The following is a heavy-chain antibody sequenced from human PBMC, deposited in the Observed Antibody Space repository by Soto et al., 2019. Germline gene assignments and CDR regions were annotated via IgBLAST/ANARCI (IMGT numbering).Heavy chain of an antibody. CDR2: FDPEDGET. Sequence: ASVKVSCKVSGYTLTELSMHWVRQAPGKGLEWMGGFDPEDGETIYAQKFQGRVTMTEDTSTDTAYMELSSLRSEDTAVYYCASLTWSGYYGAFDIWGQGTMVTVSS. J-gene: IGHJ3*02. CDR3: ASLTWSGYYGAFDI. V-gene: IGHV1-24*01. CDR1: GYTLTELS. D-gene: IGHD3-3*01.